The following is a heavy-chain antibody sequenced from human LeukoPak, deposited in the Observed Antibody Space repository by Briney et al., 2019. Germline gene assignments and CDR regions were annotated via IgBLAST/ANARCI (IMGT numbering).Heavy chain of an antibody. J-gene: IGHJ4*02. Sequence: PGGSLRLSCAASGFTFSSYAMSWVRQAPGKGLEWVSAISGSGGSTYYADSVKGRFTISRDNSKNTLYLQMNSLRAEDTAVYYCAKLEGGLTGYHHRYYFDYWGQGTLVTVSS. CDR3: AKLEGGLTGYHHRYYFDY. CDR1: GFTFSSYA. CDR2: ISGSGGST. D-gene: IGHD3-9*01. V-gene: IGHV3-23*01.